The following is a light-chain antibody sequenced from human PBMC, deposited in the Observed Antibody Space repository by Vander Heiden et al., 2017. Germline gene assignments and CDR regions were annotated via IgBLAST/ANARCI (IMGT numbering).Light chain of an antibody. CDR1: QSVSSN. J-gene: IGKJ3*01. CDR2: AAS. Sequence: EIVMTQSPATLSVSPGERATLSCRASQSVSSNLAWYQQKPGQVPRLLIYAASTRATGIPARFSGSGSGTEFTLTISSLQSEDFAGYYCQQYYNGPQGFTFGPGTKVDIK. V-gene: IGKV3-15*01. CDR3: QQYYNGPQGFT.